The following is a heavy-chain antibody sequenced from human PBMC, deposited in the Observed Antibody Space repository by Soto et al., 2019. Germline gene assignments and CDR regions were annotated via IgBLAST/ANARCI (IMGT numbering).Heavy chain of an antibody. J-gene: IGHJ6*02. CDR2: INPSGGST. CDR3: ARGRFDYHYGMDV. CDR1: GYTFISYY. V-gene: IGHV1-46*01. D-gene: IGHD3-3*01. Sequence: GASVKVSCKASGYTFISYYMYWVRQAPGQGLEWMGIINPSGGSTTYAQKFQDRVTMTRDTSTSTVYMELSNVRSEDTAVYYCARGRFDYHYGMDVWGQGTTVTVSS.